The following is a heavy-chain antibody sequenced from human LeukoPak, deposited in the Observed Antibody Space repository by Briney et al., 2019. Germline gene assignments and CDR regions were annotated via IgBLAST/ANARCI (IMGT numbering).Heavy chain of an antibody. V-gene: IGHV3-23*01. CDR1: GFTFSSYA. J-gene: IGHJ4*02. Sequence: GGSLRLSCAASGFTFSSYAMSWVCQAPGKGLEWVSGVSGSGGSTYYADSMKGRFTISRDNSKNTVYLQMNSLRAEDTAVYYCTKGSAVTTRYFDYWGQGTLVTVSS. CDR3: TKGSAVTTRYFDY. CDR2: VSGSGGST. D-gene: IGHD4-11*01.